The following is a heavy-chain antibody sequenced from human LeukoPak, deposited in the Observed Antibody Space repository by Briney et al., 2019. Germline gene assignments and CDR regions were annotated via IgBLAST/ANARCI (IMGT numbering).Heavy chain of an antibody. J-gene: IGHJ5*02. CDR3: AREGIVVVVAAANWFDP. V-gene: IGHV1-69*04. Sequence: SVKVSCKASGGTFSSYTISWVRQAPGQGLKWMGRIIPILGIANYAQKFQGRVTITADKSTSTAYMELSSLRSEDTAVYYCAREGIVVVVAAANWFDPWGQGTLVTVSS. D-gene: IGHD2-15*01. CDR1: GGTFSSYT. CDR2: IIPILGIA.